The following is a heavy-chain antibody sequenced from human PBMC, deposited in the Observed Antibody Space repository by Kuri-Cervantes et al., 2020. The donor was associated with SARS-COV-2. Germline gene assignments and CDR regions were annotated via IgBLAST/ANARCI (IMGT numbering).Heavy chain of an antibody. CDR2: IYYSGST. D-gene: IGHD3-22*01. CDR1: GGSISSNY. V-gene: IGHV4-59*01. J-gene: IGHJ4*02. Sequence: SETLSLTCTVSGGSISSNYWNWIRQPPGQGLEWIGNIYYSGSTNYNHSLKRQVTISVDTSKNQFHLKLSSVTAADTAVYYCARGDYYDSSGYYFRFFDYWGQGTLVTVSS. CDR3: ARGDYYDSSGYYFRFFDY.